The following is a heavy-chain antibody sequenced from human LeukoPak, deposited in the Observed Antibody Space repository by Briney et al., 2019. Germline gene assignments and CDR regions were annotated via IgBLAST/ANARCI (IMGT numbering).Heavy chain of an antibody. Sequence: GGSLRLSCLTSGFTFSTNAMSWVRQAPGKGLEWVANIKQDGSEKYYADSVKGRFTISRDNAKNSLCLQMNSLGAEDTAVYYCARNQYLPFDIFDFWGRGTMVTVSS. V-gene: IGHV3-7*01. D-gene: IGHD3-9*01. CDR2: IKQDGSEK. CDR3: ARNQYLPFDIFDF. J-gene: IGHJ3*01. CDR1: GFTFSTNA.